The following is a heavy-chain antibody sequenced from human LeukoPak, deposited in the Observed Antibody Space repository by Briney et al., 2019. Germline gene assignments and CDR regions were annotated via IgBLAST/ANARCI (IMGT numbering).Heavy chain of an antibody. CDR1: GGSISSSSYY. J-gene: IGHJ3*02. Sequence: SETLSLTCTVSGGSISSSSYYWGWIREPPGTGLEWIGSIYYSGSTYYNPSLKSRVTISEDTSKNQFSLKLSSVTAADTAVYYCARKDYYDSSGYYQEAFDIWGQGTMVTVSS. CDR3: ARKDYYDSSGYYQEAFDI. CDR2: IYYSGST. D-gene: IGHD3-22*01. V-gene: IGHV4-39*07.